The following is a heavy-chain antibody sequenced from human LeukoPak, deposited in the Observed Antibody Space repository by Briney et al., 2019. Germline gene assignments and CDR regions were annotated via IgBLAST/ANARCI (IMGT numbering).Heavy chain of an antibody. Sequence: PGRSLRLSCAASGFTFSSYGMHWVRQAPGKGLEWVAVIWYDGSNKYYADSVKGRFTISRDNSKNTLYLQMNSLRAEDTAVYYCAKPTRCSGGSCYHPSNYMELRGIGTTVTGSS. CDR3: AKPTRCSGGSCYHPSNYMEL. D-gene: IGHD2-15*01. J-gene: IGHJ6*03. CDR1: GFTFSSYG. V-gene: IGHV3-33*06. CDR2: IWYDGSNK.